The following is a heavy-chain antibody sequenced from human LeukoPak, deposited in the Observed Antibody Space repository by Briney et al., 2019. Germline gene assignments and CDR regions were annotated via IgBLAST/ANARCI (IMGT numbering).Heavy chain of an antibody. V-gene: IGHV1-2*02. CDR2: INPNSGGT. CDR3: ARQYGDYRDLGLFDY. J-gene: IGHJ4*02. Sequence: ASVKVSCKASGYTFTGYYMHWVRQAPGQGLEWMGWINPNSGGTNYAQKFQGRVTMTRDTSISTAYMKLSRLRSDDTAVYYCARQYGDYRDLGLFDYWGQGTLVTVSS. CDR1: GYTFTGYY. D-gene: IGHD4-17*01.